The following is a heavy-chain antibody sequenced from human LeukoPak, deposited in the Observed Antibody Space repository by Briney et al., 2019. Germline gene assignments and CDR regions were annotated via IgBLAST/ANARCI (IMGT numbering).Heavy chain of an antibody. J-gene: IGHJ3*02. V-gene: IGHV5-51*01. Sequence: GESLKISCKGSGYSFTSYWIGWVRQMPGKGLEWMGIIYPGHSDTRYSPSFQGQVTISADKSISTAYLQWSSLKASDTAMYYCARHAGANNDAFDIWGQGTMVTVSS. D-gene: IGHD1-26*01. CDR1: GYSFTSYW. CDR2: IYPGHSDT. CDR3: ARHAGANNDAFDI.